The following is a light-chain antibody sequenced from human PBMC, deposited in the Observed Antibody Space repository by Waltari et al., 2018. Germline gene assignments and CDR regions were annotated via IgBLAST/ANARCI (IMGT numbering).Light chain of an antibody. V-gene: IGLV1-47*01. J-gene: IGLJ2*01. CDR3: AVWDDNLYGVV. CDR1: SSNLGSNS. CDR2: RNF. Sequence: QSVLTQPPSASGAPGQRVTIPCSGSSSNLGSNSVSWYQQFPGTAPRLLIYRNFQGPSGVPERFSGSKSGTSASLAISGLRSEDEADYYCAVWDDNLYGVVFGGGTKLTVL.